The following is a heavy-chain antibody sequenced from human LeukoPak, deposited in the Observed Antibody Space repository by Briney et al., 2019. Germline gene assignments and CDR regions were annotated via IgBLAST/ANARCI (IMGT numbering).Heavy chain of an antibody. CDR3: ARVTGYMIEDYFDY. J-gene: IGHJ4*02. V-gene: IGHV4-59*01. Sequence: SETLSLTCTVSGGSISSYYWSWIRQPPGQGLEWIGYIYYSGSTNYNPSLKSRVTITVDTSKNQFSLKLSSVTAADTAVYYCARVTGYMIEDYFDYWGQGTLVTVSS. D-gene: IGHD3-22*01. CDR1: GGSISSYY. CDR2: IYYSGST.